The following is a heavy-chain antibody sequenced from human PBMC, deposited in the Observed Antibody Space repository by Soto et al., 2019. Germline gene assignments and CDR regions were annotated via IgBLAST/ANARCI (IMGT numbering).Heavy chain of an antibody. CDR3: ARGAQGFFAYYFDS. CDR2: IGWTGDNT. J-gene: IGHJ4*02. CDR1: GFTFEDYG. Sequence: PGGSLRLSCAASGFTFEDYGLIWVRQAPGKGLEWVSGIGWTGDNTGYADSVKGRFIISRDNAKNSLYLQMNSLRAEDTAFYYCARGAQGFFAYYFDSWGQGALVTVSS. V-gene: IGHV3-20*04.